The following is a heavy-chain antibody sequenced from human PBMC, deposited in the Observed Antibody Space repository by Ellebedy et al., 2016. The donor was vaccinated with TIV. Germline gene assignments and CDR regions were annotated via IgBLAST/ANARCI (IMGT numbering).Heavy chain of an antibody. CDR2: TYPENSHT. V-gene: IGHV5-51*01. D-gene: IGHD6-13*01. Sequence: KVSCKVSGYSFTSYWIAWVRQMPGKGLEWRGITYPENSHTRYSPSFQVQVTISADKSISPAYLQWSSLKASDTAMDYCARVLEVAALGPSSNWFDPWGQGTLVTVSS. J-gene: IGHJ5*02. CDR1: GYSFTSYW. CDR3: ARVLEVAALGPSSNWFDP.